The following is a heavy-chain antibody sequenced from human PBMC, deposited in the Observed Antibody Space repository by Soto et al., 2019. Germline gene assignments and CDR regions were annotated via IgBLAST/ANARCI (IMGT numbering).Heavy chain of an antibody. Sequence: EVQMVESGGGLVKPGGSLRLSCAASGFVFKNARMSWARQAPGRGLAWVGHIRSSAERGTTDYAAPVKGRFTISRDDSKNTLYLQMNSLKTEDTAVYFCYHYGSGSDSTDYWGQGTLVTVSS. V-gene: IGHV3-15*07. CDR1: GFVFKNAR. CDR2: IRSSAERGTT. D-gene: IGHD3-10*01. J-gene: IGHJ4*02. CDR3: YHYGSGSDSTDY.